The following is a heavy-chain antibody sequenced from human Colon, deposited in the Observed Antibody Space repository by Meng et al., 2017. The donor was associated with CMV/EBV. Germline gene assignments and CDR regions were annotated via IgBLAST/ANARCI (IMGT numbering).Heavy chain of an antibody. CDR2: TSYMSTWYN. CDR1: GVSVTGNDAT. CDR3: VRLRGNSWLDY. J-gene: IGHJ4*02. Sequence: QVRVHQLGPRLGKPSRSPLLTVSIFGVSVTGNDATWNGIRQAPAGGLGWLGRTSYMSTWYNDYAESVRSRISINPDTSKNHFSLQLNSVTPEDTAMYYCVRLRGNSWLDYWGQGTLVTVSS. V-gene: IGHV6-1*01. D-gene: IGHD6-13*01.